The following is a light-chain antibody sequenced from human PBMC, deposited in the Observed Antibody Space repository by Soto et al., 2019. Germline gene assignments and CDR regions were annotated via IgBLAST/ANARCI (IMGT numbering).Light chain of an antibody. Sequence: DLQMTHAPSSLSAYVGDRVTITCRASQSISNYLNWYQQKPGKAPKLLIYAASSLQSGVPSRFSGSGSGTDFTLTISSLQPEDFATYYCQQSYSTPRTFGQGTKVDIK. CDR3: QQSYSTPRT. V-gene: IGKV1-39*01. J-gene: IGKJ1*01. CDR2: AAS. CDR1: QSISNY.